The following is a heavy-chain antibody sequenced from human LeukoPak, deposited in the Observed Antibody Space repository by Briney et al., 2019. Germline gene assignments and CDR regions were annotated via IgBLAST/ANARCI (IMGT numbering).Heavy chain of an antibody. V-gene: IGHV3-30-3*01. Sequence: QPGGSLRLSCAASGFTFSTYAMHWVRQAPGKGLEWVAVISYDGSNKSYADSVKGPFTISRDNSKNMLYLEMNSLKTEDTAVYYCTRNSNYRGYFDYWGQGTLVTVSS. CDR1: GFTFSTYA. J-gene: IGHJ4*02. CDR2: ISYDGSNK. CDR3: TRNSNYRGYFDY. D-gene: IGHD4-11*01.